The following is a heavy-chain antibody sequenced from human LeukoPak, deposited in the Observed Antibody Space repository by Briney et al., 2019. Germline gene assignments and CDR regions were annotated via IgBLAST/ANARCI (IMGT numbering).Heavy chain of an antibody. D-gene: IGHD5-12*01. CDR3: ARDAFLSGSLSPIDY. V-gene: IGHV1-2*02. J-gene: IGHJ4*02. CDR1: GYTFTGYY. Sequence: ASVKVSCKASGYTFTGYYMHWVRQAPGQGLEWMGWINPNSGGTNNAQKFQGRVTMTRDTSTSTVYMELSSLRSEDTALYYCARDAFLSGSLSPIDYWGQGTLVTVSS. CDR2: INPNSGGT.